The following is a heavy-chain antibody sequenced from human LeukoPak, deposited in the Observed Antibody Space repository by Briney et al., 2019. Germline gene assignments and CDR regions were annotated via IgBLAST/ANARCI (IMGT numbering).Heavy chain of an antibody. J-gene: IGHJ5*02. CDR3: AHRSSSWFGFDP. V-gene: IGHV2-5*08. D-gene: IGHD6-13*01. CDR2: IFWDDDK. Sequence: TLSLTCTVSGGSISSSDYYWSWVRQPPGKALEWLALIFWDDDKRYSPSLKSRLTITKDTSKNQVVLTMTNMDPVDTATYYCAHRSSSWFGFDPWGQGTLVTVSS. CDR1: GGSISSSDYY.